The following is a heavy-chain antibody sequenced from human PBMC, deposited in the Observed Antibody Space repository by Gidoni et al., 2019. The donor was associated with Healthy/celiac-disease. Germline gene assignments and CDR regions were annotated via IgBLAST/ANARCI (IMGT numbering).Heavy chain of an antibody. CDR1: RGSISSSSYY. Sequence: QLQLQESGPGLVTPSETLSLTCTVSRGSISSSSYYWGWIRQPPGKGLEWIGSIYYSGSTYYNPSLKSRVTISVDTSKNQFSLKLSSVTAADTAVYYCARLFGAVADPDYFDYWGQGTLVTVSS. CDR3: ARLFGAVADPDYFDY. V-gene: IGHV4-39*01. CDR2: IYYSGST. D-gene: IGHD6-19*01. J-gene: IGHJ4*02.